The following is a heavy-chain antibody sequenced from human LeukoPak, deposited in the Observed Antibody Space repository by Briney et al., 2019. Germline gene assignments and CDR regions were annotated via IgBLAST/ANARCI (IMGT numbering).Heavy chain of an antibody. CDR1: GFTFDDYG. J-gene: IGHJ4*02. CDR2: INWNGGST. D-gene: IGHD6-13*01. Sequence: GGSLRLSCAASGFTFDDYGMSWVRQAPGKGPEWGSGINWNGGSTGYADSVKGRFIISRDNAKNSLYLQMNSLRAEDTALYYCARDPGIAAAEDDYWGQGTLVTVSS. CDR3: ARDPGIAAAEDDY. V-gene: IGHV3-20*04.